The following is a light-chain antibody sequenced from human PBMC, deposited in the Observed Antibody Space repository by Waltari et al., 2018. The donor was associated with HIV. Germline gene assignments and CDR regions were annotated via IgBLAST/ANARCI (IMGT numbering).Light chain of an antibody. V-gene: IGKV1-8*01. CDR1: QSSSNH. J-gene: IGKJ5*01. CDR2: GAS. CDR3: QQYYSYPLT. Sequence: AIPMTLSLFSFSASTGYIVNLTCRANQSSSNHLAWYQQKPGKAPRLLISGASTLQNEVPSRFSGSASGTDFTLTINCLQSDDFSTYYCQQYYSYPLTFGQGTRLDIK.